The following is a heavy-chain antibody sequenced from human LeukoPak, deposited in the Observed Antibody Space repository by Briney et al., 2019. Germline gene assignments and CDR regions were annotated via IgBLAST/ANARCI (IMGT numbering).Heavy chain of an antibody. D-gene: IGHD4-17*01. CDR1: GFTFSSYS. V-gene: IGHV3-21*01. CDR2: ISSSSSYI. CDR3: ARDSSTVTPPDAFDI. J-gene: IGHJ3*02. Sequence: GGSLRLSCAASGFTFSSYSMNWVRQAPGKGLEWVSSISSSSSYIYYADSVKGRFTISRDNAKNSLYLQMNSLRAEDTAVYYCARDSSTVTPPDAFDIWGQGTMVTVSS.